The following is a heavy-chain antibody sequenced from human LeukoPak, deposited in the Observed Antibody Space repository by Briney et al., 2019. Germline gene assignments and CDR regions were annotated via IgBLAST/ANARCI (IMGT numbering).Heavy chain of an antibody. CDR1: GGSISNYY. V-gene: IGHV4-39*06. D-gene: IGHD3-22*01. CDR2: IYYSGST. Sequence: SETLFLTCTVSGGSISNYYWGWIRQPPGEGLEWIGSIYYSGSTYYNSSLQSRVTISVHMSNNQFALKLSSVTAADTAVYYCARQDRYRYYYDSSGHISHWGQGTLVTVSS. CDR3: ARQDRYRYYYDSSGHISH. J-gene: IGHJ1*01.